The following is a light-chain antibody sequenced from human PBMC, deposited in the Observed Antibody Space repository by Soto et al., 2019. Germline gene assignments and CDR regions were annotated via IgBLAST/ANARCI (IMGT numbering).Light chain of an antibody. J-gene: IGKJ4*01. CDR2: KAS. V-gene: IGKV1-5*03. CDR3: QQYNSYLLT. Sequence: DIQMTQSPSTLSASVGDRVTITCRASQSISSWLAWYQQKPGKAPNLLIYKASSLESGVPSRFSGSGSGTKFTLTISILQTDDFATYYCQQYNSYLLTFGGGTKVEIK. CDR1: QSISSW.